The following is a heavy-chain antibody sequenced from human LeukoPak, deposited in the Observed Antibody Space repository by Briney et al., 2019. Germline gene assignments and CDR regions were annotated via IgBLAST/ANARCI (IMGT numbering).Heavy chain of an antibody. Sequence: SQTLSLTCTVSGGSISSGSYYWSWIRQPAGKGLEWIGRIYTSGSTNYNPSLKSRVTISVDTSKNQFSLKLSSVTAADTAVYYCARDPLLDPVAAAGTEGFDYSRQGTLVTVSS. D-gene: IGHD6-13*01. CDR1: GGSISSGSYY. CDR2: IYTSGST. J-gene: IGHJ4*02. CDR3: ARDPLLDPVAAAGTEGFDY. V-gene: IGHV4-61*02.